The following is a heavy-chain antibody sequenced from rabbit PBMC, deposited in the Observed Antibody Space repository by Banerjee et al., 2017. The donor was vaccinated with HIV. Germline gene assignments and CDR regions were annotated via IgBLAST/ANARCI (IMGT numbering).Heavy chain of an antibody. V-gene: IGHV1S7*01. CDR2: IDPVFGST. D-gene: IGHD4-2*01. Sequence: QLVESGGGLVQPGGSLKLSCKASGFDFSSYYMSWVRQAPGKGLEWIGYIDPVFGSTYYASWVNGRFTISSHNAQNTLYLQLNSLTAADTATYFCVRGSGWDGYFNLWGQGTLVTVS. CDR3: VRGSGWDGYFNL. CDR1: GFDFSSYY. J-gene: IGHJ4*01.